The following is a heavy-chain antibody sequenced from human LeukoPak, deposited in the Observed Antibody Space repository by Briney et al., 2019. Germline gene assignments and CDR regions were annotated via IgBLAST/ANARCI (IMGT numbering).Heavy chain of an antibody. CDR1: GGSFSGYY. V-gene: IGHV4-34*01. CDR2: INHSGST. Sequence: SETLSLTCAVYGGSFSGYYWSWIRQPPGKGLEWIGEINHSGSTNYNPSLKSRVTISVDTSKNQISLKLSSVTAADTAVYYCARGRGGTMIVVVITRYYGMDVWGQGTTVTVSS. CDR3: ARGRGGTMIVVVITRYYGMDV. J-gene: IGHJ6*02. D-gene: IGHD3-22*01.